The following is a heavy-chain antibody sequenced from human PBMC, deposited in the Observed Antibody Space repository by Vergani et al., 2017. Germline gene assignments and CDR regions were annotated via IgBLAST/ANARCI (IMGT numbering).Heavy chain of an antibody. Sequence: EVQLVQSGAEVKKPGATMKISCKVSGYTFTDHYMHWVKQAPGKWLEWMGLVDPEDGETIYAEKFKGRVTIAADTSTDTAQLEVSSLRSEDTAVYYCATPQTVTTGGMEVWGQGTTVIVSS. V-gene: IGHV1-69-2*01. CDR3: ATPQTVTTGGMEV. D-gene: IGHD4-17*01. J-gene: IGHJ6*02. CDR1: GYTFTDHY. CDR2: VDPEDGET.